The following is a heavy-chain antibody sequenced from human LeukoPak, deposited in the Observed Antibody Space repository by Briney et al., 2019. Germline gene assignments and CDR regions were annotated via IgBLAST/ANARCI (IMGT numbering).Heavy chain of an antibody. V-gene: IGHV3-23*01. CDR3: ARVDSYCSGGSCYPRLVYFDY. CDR1: EFTFSSYA. J-gene: IGHJ4*02. Sequence: PGGSLRLSCAASEFTFSSYAMSWVRQAPGKGLEWVSTISGSGGSTYYAESVKGRFTISRDNAKNSLYLQMNSLRAEDTAVYYCARVDSYCSGGSCYPRLVYFDYWGQGTLVTVSS. CDR2: ISGSGGST. D-gene: IGHD2-15*01.